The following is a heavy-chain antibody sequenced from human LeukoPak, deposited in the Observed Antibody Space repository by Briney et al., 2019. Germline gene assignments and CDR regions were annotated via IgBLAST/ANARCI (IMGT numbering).Heavy chain of an antibody. CDR3: ATDPLTFYFDY. CDR1: GFTFSSYW. V-gene: IGHV3-74*01. J-gene: IGHJ4*02. D-gene: IGHD4-23*01. CDR2: INSDGSST. Sequence: GGSLRLSCAASGFTFSSYWMHWVRQAPGKGLVWVSRINSDGSSTSYADPVKGRFTISRDNSKNSLYLQMNSLRAEDTAVYFCATDPLTFYFDYWGQGSLVTVSS.